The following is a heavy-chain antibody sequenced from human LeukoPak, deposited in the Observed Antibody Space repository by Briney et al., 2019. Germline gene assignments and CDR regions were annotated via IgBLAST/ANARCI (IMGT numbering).Heavy chain of an antibody. CDR3: AREVVAVADGHFDY. V-gene: IGHV1-2*02. CDR1: GYTFTGYY. D-gene: IGHD6-19*01. Sequence: ASVKVSCKASGYTFTGYYMHWVRQAPGQGLEWMGWINPNSGGTNYAQKFQGRVTMTRDTSISTAYMELSRLRSDDTAVYYCAREVVAVADGHFDYWGQGTLVTVSS. J-gene: IGHJ4*02. CDR2: INPNSGGT.